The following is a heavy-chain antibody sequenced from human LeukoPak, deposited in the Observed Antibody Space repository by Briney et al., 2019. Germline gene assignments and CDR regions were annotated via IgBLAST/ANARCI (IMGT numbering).Heavy chain of an antibody. CDR3: ARDSSSNDY. D-gene: IGHD6-6*01. J-gene: IGHJ4*02. CDR1: GFTFSGYY. CDR2: ISSSSSYT. Sequence: GGSLRLSCAASGFTFSGYYMSWIRQAPGKGLEWVSYISSSSSYTNYADSVKGRFTISRDNAKNSLYLQMNSLRAEDTAVYYCARDSSSNDYWGQGTLVTVSS. V-gene: IGHV3-11*06.